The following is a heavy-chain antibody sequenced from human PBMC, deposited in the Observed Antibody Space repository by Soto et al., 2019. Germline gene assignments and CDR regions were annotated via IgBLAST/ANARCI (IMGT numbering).Heavy chain of an antibody. J-gene: IGHJ5*02. CDR3: AKGSGSRGLNWFHP. V-gene: IGHV3-30*18. CDR1: GFTFSSYG. D-gene: IGHD6-25*01. CDR2: ISYDGSNK. Sequence: QVQLVESGGGVVQPGRSLRLSCAASGFTFSSYGMHWVRQAPGKGLEWVAVISYDGSNKYYADSVKGRFTISRDNSKNTLYLQMHSLRAEDTAVYYCAKGSGSRGLNWFHPWGQGTLVTVSS.